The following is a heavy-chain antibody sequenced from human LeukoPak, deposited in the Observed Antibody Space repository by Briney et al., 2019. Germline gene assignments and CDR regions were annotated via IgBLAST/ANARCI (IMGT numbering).Heavy chain of an antibody. CDR2: ISHGGIT. CDR1: AGSLTNYF. Sequence: TSETLSLTCGVYAGSLTNYFCHWIRQAPGKGLEWVGEISHGGITKHNPPLKSRVTMSQDTSKRQFSLKMNSMTAADTGVYYCGIFMDVVPGTMSWGLGTLVTVSS. J-gene: IGHJ4*02. CDR3: GIFMDVVPGTMS. D-gene: IGHD3-22*01. V-gene: IGHV4-34*01.